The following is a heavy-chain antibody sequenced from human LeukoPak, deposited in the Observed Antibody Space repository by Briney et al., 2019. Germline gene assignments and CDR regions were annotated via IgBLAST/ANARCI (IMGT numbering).Heavy chain of an antibody. CDR2: ISSDRSNK. J-gene: IGHJ4*02. Sequence: GGSLRLSCAASGFTFSTYPMHWVRQAPGKGLEWVAVISSDRSNKYYADSVKGRLTVSRDNSKNTVYLQMNSLRAEDTAVYYCARGLGYCSSTSCQIDYWGQGTLVTVSS. D-gene: IGHD2-2*01. V-gene: IGHV3-30*04. CDR3: ARGLGYCSSTSCQIDY. CDR1: GFTFSTYP.